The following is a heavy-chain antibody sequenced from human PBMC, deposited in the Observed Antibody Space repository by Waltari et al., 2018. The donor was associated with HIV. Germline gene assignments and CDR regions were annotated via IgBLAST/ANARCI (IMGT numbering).Heavy chain of an antibody. J-gene: IGHJ3*02. CDR2: TRPYNLNT. V-gene: IGHV1-18*04. CDR3: AREGFCRGGSCYSGAVDI. Sequence: HVQLVQSGTEVKKPGASVKVSGKASGYPFTQYSSIWVRQATGQGLEWMGWTRPYNLNTNYAQKFQGRITLTRDISTSTVYVELMSLTSVGTAVYYCAREGFCRGGSCYSGAVDIWGQGTWFTVSS. D-gene: IGHD2-15*01. CDR1: GYPFTQYS.